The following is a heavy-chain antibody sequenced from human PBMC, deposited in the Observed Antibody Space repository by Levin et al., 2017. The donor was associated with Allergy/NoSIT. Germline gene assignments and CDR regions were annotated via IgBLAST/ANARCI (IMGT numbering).Heavy chain of an antibody. Sequence: PSETLSLTCAISGASVSSNSAAWNWIRQSPSRGLEWLGRTYYRSKWYNDYAVSVKSRITINPDTSKNQFSLQLNSVTPEDTAVYYCAREGVTWYSSSWHDSYDYDGMDGWGQGTTVTVSS. V-gene: IGHV6-1*01. CDR2: TYYRSKWYN. D-gene: IGHD6-13*01. CDR3: AREGVTWYSSSWHDSYDYDGMDG. J-gene: IGHJ6*02. CDR1: GASVSSNSAA.